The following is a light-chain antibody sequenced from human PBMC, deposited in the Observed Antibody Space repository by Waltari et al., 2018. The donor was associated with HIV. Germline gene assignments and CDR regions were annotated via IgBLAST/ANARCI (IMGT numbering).Light chain of an antibody. V-gene: IGLV2-14*01. CDR1: SSDIRCYDH. J-gene: IGLJ2*01. CDR3: SAYTTYSPLAV. CDR2: GVS. Sequence: QSALTPPASVSGSPAQSITISCTGTSSDIRCYDHVSRYQQHPGKAPKLLIYGVSSRPSGVANRFSGSRSGNTASLTISGLQADDEAHYYCSAYTTYSPLAVFGGGTKLTVL.